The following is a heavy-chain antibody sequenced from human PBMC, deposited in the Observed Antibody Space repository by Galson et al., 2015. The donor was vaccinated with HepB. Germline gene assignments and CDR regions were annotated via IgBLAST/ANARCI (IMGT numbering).Heavy chain of an antibody. Sequence: SLRLSCAASGFTFTNYAMSWVRQAPGRGLEWISAITGSGGITYYADSVKGRFTISRDNSKNTLYLQMSSLRAEDTAVYYCARDEGLLASASNYWGQGTLVTVSS. CDR1: GFTFTNYA. D-gene: IGHD1-26*01. J-gene: IGHJ4*02. CDR2: ITGSGGIT. CDR3: ARDEGLLASASNY. V-gene: IGHV3-23*01.